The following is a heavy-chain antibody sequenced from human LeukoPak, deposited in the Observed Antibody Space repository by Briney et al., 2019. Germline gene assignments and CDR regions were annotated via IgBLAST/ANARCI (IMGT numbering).Heavy chain of an antibody. CDR1: GFTFSSYE. CDR3: ARIEVKAYYDILTGYYNGY. CDR2: ISSSGSTI. V-gene: IGHV3-48*03. D-gene: IGHD3-9*01. J-gene: IGHJ4*02. Sequence: GGSLRLSCAASGFTFSSYEMNWVRQAPGKGLEWVSYISSSGSTIYYADSVKGRFTISRDNAKNSLYLQMNSLRAEDTAAYYCARIEVKAYYDILTGYYNGYWGQGTLVTVSS.